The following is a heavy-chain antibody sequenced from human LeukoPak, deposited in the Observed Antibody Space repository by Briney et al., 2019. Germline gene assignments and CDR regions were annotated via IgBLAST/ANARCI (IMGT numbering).Heavy chain of an antibody. CDR2: IKQDGSEK. V-gene: IGHV3-7*01. CDR3: ARVVEEADYYNYYYMDV. Sequence: GGSLRLSCAASGFTLRNYAMSWVRQAPGKGLEWVANIKQDGSEKYYVDSVKGRFTISRDNAKNSLYLQMNSLRAEDTAVYYCARVVEEADYYNYYYMDVWGKGTTVTVSS. J-gene: IGHJ6*03. CDR1: GFTLRNYA. D-gene: IGHD2-2*01.